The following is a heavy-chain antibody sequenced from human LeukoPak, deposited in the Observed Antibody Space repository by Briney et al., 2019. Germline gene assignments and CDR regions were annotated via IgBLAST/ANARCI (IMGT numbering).Heavy chain of an antibody. J-gene: IGHJ4*02. CDR2: INPNSGGT. V-gene: IGHV1-2*02. D-gene: IGHD3-10*01. Sequence: ASVKVSCKTSGYTFTGYYMHWVRQAPGQGLEWMGWINPNSGGTNYAQKFQGRVTMTRDTSISTAYMELSRLRSDDTAVYYCATNNYYYGSGSYYWGQGTLVTVSS. CDR1: GYTFTGYY. CDR3: ATNNYYYGSGSYY.